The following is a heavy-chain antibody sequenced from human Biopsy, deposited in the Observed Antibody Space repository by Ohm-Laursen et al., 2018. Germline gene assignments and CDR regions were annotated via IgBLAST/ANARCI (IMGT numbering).Heavy chain of an antibody. D-gene: IGHD6-13*01. J-gene: IGHJ4*02. CDR1: GGSFSGTY. CDR2: INHSGST. V-gene: IGHV4-34*01. CDR3: ARVGAGAPSIDYFDY. Sequence: SQTLSLTCAASGGSFSGTYWSWIRQTPGKGLEWIGEINHSGSTNYSPSLKSRVTISVDTAKKQFSLSLRSVTAADTAVYYCARVGAGAPSIDYFDYWGQGTLVTVSS.